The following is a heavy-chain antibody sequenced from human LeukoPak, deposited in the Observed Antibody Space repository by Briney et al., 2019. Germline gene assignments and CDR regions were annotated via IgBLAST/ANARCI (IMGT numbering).Heavy chain of an antibody. Sequence: KPSETLSLTCTVSGGSISSSTHYWGWIRQPPGKGLEWIGSIYYSGSTYYNPSLKSRVTISVDTSKNQFSLKLSSVTAADPAVYYCARVPSRNDAFDIWGQGTMVTVSS. CDR1: GGSISSSTHY. CDR3: ARVPSRNDAFDI. J-gene: IGHJ3*02. CDR2: IYYSGST. D-gene: IGHD6-6*01. V-gene: IGHV4-39*07.